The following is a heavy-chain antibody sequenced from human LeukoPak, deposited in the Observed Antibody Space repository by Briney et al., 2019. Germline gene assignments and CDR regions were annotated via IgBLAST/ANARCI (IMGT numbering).Heavy chain of an antibody. J-gene: IGHJ3*02. CDR1: GYTFTGYY. CDR2: INPDSGGT. V-gene: IGHV1-2*02. Sequence: ASVKVSCKASGYTFTGYYMHWVRQAPGQGLEWMGWINPDSGGTKYAQKFQGRVTMTRDTSISTAYMDLSRLRSDDTAVYYCARDHSPYAFDIWGQGTMVTVSS. CDR3: ARDHSPYAFDI. D-gene: IGHD1-26*01.